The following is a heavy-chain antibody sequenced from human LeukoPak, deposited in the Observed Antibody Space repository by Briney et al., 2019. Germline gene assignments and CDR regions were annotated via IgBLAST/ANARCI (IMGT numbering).Heavy chain of an antibody. J-gene: IGHJ5*02. Sequence: SETQSLTCTVSGGSMTGHYWSWIRQPPGKGLEWIGFIYYTGTTNYNPSLKSRVTISLDTSKNQFSLKLSSMTAADTAVYYCARQSGWLDPWGQGIMVTVSS. V-gene: IGHV4-59*08. D-gene: IGHD1-26*01. CDR1: GGSMTGHY. CDR3: ARQSGWLDP. CDR2: IYYTGTT.